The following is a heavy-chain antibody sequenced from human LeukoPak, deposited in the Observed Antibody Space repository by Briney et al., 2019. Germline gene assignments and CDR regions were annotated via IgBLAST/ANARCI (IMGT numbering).Heavy chain of an antibody. CDR1: GGTFSSYA. CDR3: ARRAVGNSYYHSMDV. CDR2: IIPIFGTA. D-gene: IGHD6-19*01. V-gene: IGHV1-69*06. Sequence: ASVKVSCKASGGTFSSYAISWVRQAPGQGLEWMGGIIPIFGTANYAQKFRGRVTITADKSTRTAYMELSSLRSEDTAVYYCARRAVGNSYYHSMDVWGKGTTVTVSS. J-gene: IGHJ6*03.